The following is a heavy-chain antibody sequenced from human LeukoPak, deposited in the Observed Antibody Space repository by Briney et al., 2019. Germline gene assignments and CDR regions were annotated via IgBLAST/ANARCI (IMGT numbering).Heavy chain of an antibody. CDR3: AGSLGYCTSNVCYLKY. V-gene: IGHV1-18*01. D-gene: IGHD2-8*01. CDR2: ISAYNGNT. J-gene: IGHJ4*02. Sequence: ASVKVSCEASGYTFTSYGISWVRQAPGQGLEWMGWISAYNGNTFYAQKLQGRVTMSTDTSTSTAYMELRSLRSDDTAVYYCAGSLGYCTSNVCYLKYWGQGTLVTVSS. CDR1: GYTFTSYG.